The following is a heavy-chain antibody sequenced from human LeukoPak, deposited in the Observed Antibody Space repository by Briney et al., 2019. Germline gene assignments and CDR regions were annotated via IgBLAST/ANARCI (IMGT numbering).Heavy chain of an antibody. Sequence: PSETLSLTCTVSGVSISSYYWTWIRQSAGKGLAWIGRINTSGSTNYNPSLRSRVTMSVNTSKNHFSLNLTSVTAADTAVYSCAREGGDPRWLDPWGQGTLVTVSS. J-gene: IGHJ5*02. CDR1: GVSISSYY. CDR3: AREGGDPRWLDP. V-gene: IGHV4-4*07. CDR2: INTSGST. D-gene: IGHD6-25*01.